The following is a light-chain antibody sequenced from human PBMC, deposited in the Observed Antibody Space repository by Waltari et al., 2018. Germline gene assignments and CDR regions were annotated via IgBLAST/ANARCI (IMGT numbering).Light chain of an antibody. J-gene: IGLJ1*01. V-gene: IGLV2-14*01. CDR2: DVT. CDR3: SSYKGSSTLYV. Sequence: QSALTQPASVSGSPGQSITISCTGTSSDIGGYSSVSWYQQHQGKAPQLMIYDVTKRPSGVSNRFSGSNAGSTASLTISGLQAEDEAGYYGSSYKGSSTLYVFGTGTKVTVL. CDR1: SSDIGGYSS.